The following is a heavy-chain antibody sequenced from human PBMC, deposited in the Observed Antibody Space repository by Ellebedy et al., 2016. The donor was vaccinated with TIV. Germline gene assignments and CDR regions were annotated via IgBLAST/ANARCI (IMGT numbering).Heavy chain of an antibody. V-gene: IGHV3-53*01. D-gene: IGHD1-1*01. Sequence: GESLKISCTASGFTVGNNYMNWLRQAPGKGLEWVSLIYSGGDTVYADSVKGRFTVSRDNAKNSLYLQMNSLRAEDTAVYYCSSWKYWGQGALVTVSS. CDR2: IYSGGDT. J-gene: IGHJ4*02. CDR1: GFTVGNNY. CDR3: SSWKY.